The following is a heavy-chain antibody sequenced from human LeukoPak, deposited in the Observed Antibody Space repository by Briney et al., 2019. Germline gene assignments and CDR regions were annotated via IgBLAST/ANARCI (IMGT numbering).Heavy chain of an antibody. CDR1: GGTFSSSA. V-gene: IGHV1-69*04. CDR3: ARDQGLTAPPPYGLDV. Sequence: SVKVSCKTSGGTFSSSAITWVRQAPGQGLEWMGRIIPVLNITTYAQKFQGSVTITADTSTSTVYMELSSLRSEETAVYYCARDQGLTAPPPYGLDVWGQGTTVSVSS. J-gene: IGHJ6*02. D-gene: IGHD5-18*01. CDR2: IIPVLNIT.